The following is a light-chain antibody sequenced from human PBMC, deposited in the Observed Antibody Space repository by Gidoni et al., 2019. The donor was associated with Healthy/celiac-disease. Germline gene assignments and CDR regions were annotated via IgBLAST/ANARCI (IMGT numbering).Light chain of an antibody. CDR1: SSAVGGYNY. Sequence: QSALTQPASVSGSPGQSITISCTGTSSAVGGYNYVSWYQQNPGKAPKLMIYDVSNRPSVVSNRFSGSKSGNTASLTISGLQAEDEADYYCSSYTSSSTLEVFGGGTKLTVL. V-gene: IGLV2-14*03. CDR3: SSYTSSSTLEV. J-gene: IGLJ2*01. CDR2: DVS.